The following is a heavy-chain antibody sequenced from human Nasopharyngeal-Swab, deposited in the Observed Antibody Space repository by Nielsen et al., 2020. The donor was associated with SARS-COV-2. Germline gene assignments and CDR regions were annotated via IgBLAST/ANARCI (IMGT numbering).Heavy chain of an antibody. CDR2: INSDGSST. J-gene: IGHJ6*02. V-gene: IGHV3-74*01. CDR3: ARVRWRQQLEKGYYYYGMDV. D-gene: IGHD6-13*01. CDR1: GFTFSSSW. Sequence: GGSLRLSCAASGFTFSSSWMPWVRQAPGKGLGWVSRINSDGSSTSYADSVKGRFTISRDNAKNTLYLQMNSLRAEDTAVYYCARVRWRQQLEKGYYYYGMDVWGQGTTVTVSS.